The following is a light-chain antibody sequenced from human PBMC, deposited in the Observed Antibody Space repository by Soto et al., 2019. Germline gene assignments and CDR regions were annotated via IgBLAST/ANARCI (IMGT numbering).Light chain of an antibody. CDR1: SSGIRDYNY. CDR2: EVS. Sequence: QSVQPHPASVSWSPGHSITISCTGTSSGIRDYNYVSWYQQLPGNAPKLIMYEVSNRPSGISNRFSGSKSGNTASLTISGLQAEDEADYYCSSKSHDLFGTGTKVTDL. J-gene: IGLJ1*01. CDR3: SSKSHDL. V-gene: IGLV2-14*01.